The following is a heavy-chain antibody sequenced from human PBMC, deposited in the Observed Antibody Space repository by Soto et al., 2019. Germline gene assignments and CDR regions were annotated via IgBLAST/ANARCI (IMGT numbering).Heavy chain of an antibody. D-gene: IGHD6-19*01. V-gene: IGHV3-11*05. Sequence: QVQLVESGGGLVKPGGSLRLSCAASGFTLSDHYMSWLRQAPGKGLEWVSYISSSSSYTDYADSVKGRFTISRDNAKNSLYLQMNSLRAEDTAVYYCARGASGGSGWNYYYCYGMEVWGQGTTVTVSS. J-gene: IGHJ6*02. CDR1: GFTLSDHY. CDR2: ISSSSSYT. CDR3: ARGASGGSGWNYYYCYGMEV.